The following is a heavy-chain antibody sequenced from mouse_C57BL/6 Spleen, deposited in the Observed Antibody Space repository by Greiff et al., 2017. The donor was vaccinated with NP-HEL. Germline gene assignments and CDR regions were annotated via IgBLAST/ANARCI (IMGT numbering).Heavy chain of an antibody. V-gene: IGHV1-59*01. CDR3: ARVSNYMDY. J-gene: IGHJ4*01. D-gene: IGHD2-5*01. CDR2: IDPSDSYT. CDR1: GYTFTSYW. Sequence: VQLQQPGAELVRPGTSEKLSCKASGYTFTSYWMHWVKQRPGQGLEWIGVIDPSDSYTNYNQKFKGKATLTVDTSSSTAYMQLSSLTSEDSAVYYCARVSNYMDYWGQGTSVTVSS.